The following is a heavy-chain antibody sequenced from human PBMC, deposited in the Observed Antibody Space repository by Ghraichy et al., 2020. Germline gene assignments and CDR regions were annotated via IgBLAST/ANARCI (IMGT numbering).Heavy chain of an antibody. CDR3: ARDGRITIFGWAYDAFDI. J-gene: IGHJ3*02. CDR2: ISSSSSTI. CDR1: GFTFSSYS. D-gene: IGHD3-3*01. Sequence: LSLTCAASGFTFSSYSMNWVRQAPGKGLEWVSYISSSSSTIYYADSVKGRFTISRDNAKNSLYLQMNSLRDEDTAVYYCARDGRITIFGWAYDAFDIWGQGTMVTVSS. V-gene: IGHV3-48*02.